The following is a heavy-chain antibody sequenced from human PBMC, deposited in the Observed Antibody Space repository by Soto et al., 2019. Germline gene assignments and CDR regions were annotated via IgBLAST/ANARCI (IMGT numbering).Heavy chain of an antibody. CDR2: ISGSGGST. CDR3: AKHPSRPKPSYVFVDY. V-gene: IGHV3-23*01. Sequence: GGSLRLSCAASGFTFSSYAMSWVRQAPGKGLEWVSAISGSGGSTYYADSVKGRFTISRDNSKNTLYLQMNSLRAEDTAVYYCAKHPSRPKPSYVFVDYWGQGTLVTVSS. CDR1: GFTFSSYA. D-gene: IGHD3-16*01. J-gene: IGHJ4*02.